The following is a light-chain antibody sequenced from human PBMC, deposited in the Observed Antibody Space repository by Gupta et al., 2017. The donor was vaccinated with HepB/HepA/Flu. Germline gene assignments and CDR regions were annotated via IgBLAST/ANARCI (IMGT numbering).Light chain of an antibody. Sequence: DIVMTQSPDSLAVSLGERATINCTSSQSGLYSSNNKNYLAWYQQKPGQPPKLLIYWASTRESGVPDRFSGRGSGTDFTLTISSLQAEDVAVYYCQQDYSTPLTFGGGTKVEIK. V-gene: IGKV4-1*01. J-gene: IGKJ4*01. CDR2: WAS. CDR1: QSGLYSSNNKNY. CDR3: QQDYSTPLT.